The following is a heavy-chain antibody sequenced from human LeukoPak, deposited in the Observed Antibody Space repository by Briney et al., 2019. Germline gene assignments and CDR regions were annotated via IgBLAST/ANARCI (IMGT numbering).Heavy chain of an antibody. CDR2: IHTSGST. CDR3: ARCITKPTPYVYYYMDV. CDR1: GGSFSGYY. Sequence: SETLSLTCAVYGGSFSGYYWSWIRQPAGKGLEWIGRIHTSGSTNYNPSLKSRVTMSVDTSKNQFSLKLSSVTAADTAVYYCARCITKPTPYVYYYMDVWGKGTTVTISS. J-gene: IGHJ6*03. D-gene: IGHD3-10*01. V-gene: IGHV4-59*10.